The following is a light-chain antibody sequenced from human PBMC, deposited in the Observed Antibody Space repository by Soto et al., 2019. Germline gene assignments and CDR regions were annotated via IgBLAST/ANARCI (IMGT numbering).Light chain of an antibody. V-gene: IGKV1-33*01. CDR2: DAS. CDR1: QDISNY. J-gene: IGKJ4*01. Sequence: DIQMTQSPSSLSASVGDRVTITCQASQDISNYLNWYQQKPGIAPKLLIYDASNLETGVPSRCSGSGSGTDFTFTISSLQPEDMATNYCQQYDNLPPLTFGGGTKVEIK. CDR3: QQYDNLPPLT.